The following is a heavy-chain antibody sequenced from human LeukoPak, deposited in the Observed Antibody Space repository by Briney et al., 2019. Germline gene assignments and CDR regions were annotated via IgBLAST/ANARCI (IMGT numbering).Heavy chain of an antibody. Sequence: GGYLRLSCAASGFTFSSYWMHWVRQAPGKGLVWVSRINSDGSSTSYADSVKGRFTISRDNAKNTLYLQMNSLRAEDTAVYYCARAKGYSRRAFDIWGQGTMVTVSS. J-gene: IGHJ3*02. D-gene: IGHD3-22*01. CDR2: INSDGSST. CDR1: GFTFSSYW. V-gene: IGHV3-74*01. CDR3: ARAKGYSRRAFDI.